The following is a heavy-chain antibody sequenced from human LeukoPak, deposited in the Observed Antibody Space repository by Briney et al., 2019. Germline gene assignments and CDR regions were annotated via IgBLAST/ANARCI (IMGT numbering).Heavy chain of an antibody. CDR1: GFTFSSYA. Sequence: GGSLRLSCAASGFTFSSYAMSWVRQAPGKGLEWVSAISGSGGSTYYADSVKGRFTISRDNSRNTLNLQMSSLRAEDTAVYYCARETYYGFDYWGQGTLVTVSS. CDR3: ARETYYGFDY. V-gene: IGHV3-23*01. D-gene: IGHD3-10*01. CDR2: ISGSGGST. J-gene: IGHJ4*02.